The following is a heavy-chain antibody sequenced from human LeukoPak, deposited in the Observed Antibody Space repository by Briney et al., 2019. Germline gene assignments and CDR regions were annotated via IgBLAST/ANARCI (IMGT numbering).Heavy chain of an antibody. D-gene: IGHD1-26*01. Sequence: SETLSLTCTVSGGSISSYYWNWIRQPAGKGLEWIGRIYTSGSTNYNPSLKSRVTMSVDTSKNQFSLKLSSMTAADTAVYYCARDVKWELVRWFDPWGQGTLVTVSS. CDR3: ARDVKWELVRWFDP. J-gene: IGHJ5*02. CDR2: IYTSGST. V-gene: IGHV4-4*07. CDR1: GGSISSYY.